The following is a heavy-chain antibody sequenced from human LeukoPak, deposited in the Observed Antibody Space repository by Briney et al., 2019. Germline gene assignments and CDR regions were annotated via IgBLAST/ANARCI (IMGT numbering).Heavy chain of an antibody. CDR3: ARGGDTSSWYAWFDP. V-gene: IGHV4-59*01. J-gene: IGHJ5*02. CDR1: GDSISNYY. CDR2: IYHSGST. D-gene: IGHD6-13*01. Sequence: PSETLSLTCTVSGDSISNYYWSWIRQPPGKGLEWIGYIYHSGSTKYNPSLKSRVTISMDTSRHQFSLKLSSVTAADTAMYYCARGGDTSSWYAWFDPWGQGTLVTVSS.